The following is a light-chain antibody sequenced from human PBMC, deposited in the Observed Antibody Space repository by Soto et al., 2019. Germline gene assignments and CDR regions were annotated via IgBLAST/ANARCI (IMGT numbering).Light chain of an antibody. CDR3: QQRSNWPVT. V-gene: IGKV3-11*01. J-gene: IGKJ5*01. CDR2: DAS. CDR1: QSVNNF. Sequence: EIVLTQSPATLSLSPGERASLSCRASQSVNNFLAWYRQKPGQAPRIIIYDASNRATGIPARFSGSGSGTDFTLTVSSLEPEDFALYSCQQRSNWPVTFGQGTRLEIK.